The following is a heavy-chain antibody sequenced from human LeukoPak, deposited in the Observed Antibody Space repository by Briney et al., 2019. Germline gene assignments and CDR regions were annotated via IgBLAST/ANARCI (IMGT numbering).Heavy chain of an antibody. CDR3: AISRSYRNVFDI. J-gene: IGHJ3*02. D-gene: IGHD1-26*01. CDR2: INPNSGDI. CDR1: GYTFSGYY. V-gene: IGHV1-2*02. Sequence: GASVKVSCKASGYTFSGYYIHWVRQAPGQGLQWMGWINPNSGDINYAQNYQGRVTMTRDTSISTAYMDLSRLRSDDTAVYYCAISRSYRNVFDIWGQGTMVTVSS.